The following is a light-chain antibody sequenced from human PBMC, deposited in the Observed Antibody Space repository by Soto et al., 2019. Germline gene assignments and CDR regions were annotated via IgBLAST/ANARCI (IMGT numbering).Light chain of an antibody. Sequence: EIVLTQSPGTLSLSPGERAVLSCRTSQSVSSTYLAWYQQKPGQAPCLLIYGASNRATGIPDRFSGSGSGTDFNLIISRLEPEDFAVYYCQQYATSPWTFGQGTKVEI. CDR1: QSVSSTY. CDR2: GAS. V-gene: IGKV3-20*01. CDR3: QQYATSPWT. J-gene: IGKJ1*01.